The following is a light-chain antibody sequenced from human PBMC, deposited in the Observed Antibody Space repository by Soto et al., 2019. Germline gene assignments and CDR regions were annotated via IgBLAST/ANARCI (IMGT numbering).Light chain of an antibody. CDR3: SSYTSGSTYV. J-gene: IGLJ1*01. CDR2: DVS. Sequence: QSVLTQPPSVSGSPGQSVAIACTGTSSDVGSYNRVSWYQQPPGTAPQLMSYDVSDRPSGVPDRFSGSKSGNTASLTISGLQAEDEADYYCSSYTSGSTYVFVTGTKVTVL. V-gene: IGLV2-18*02. CDR1: SSDVGSYNR.